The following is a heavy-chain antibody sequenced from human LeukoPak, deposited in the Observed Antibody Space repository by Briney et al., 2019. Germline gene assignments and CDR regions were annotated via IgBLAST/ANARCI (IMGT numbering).Heavy chain of an antibody. CDR2: ISSTSNTI. CDR1: GFIFSNYS. CDR3: ARLSRSTGPAY. D-gene: IGHD2-2*01. J-gene: IGHJ4*02. Sequence: GGSLRLSCAASGFIFSNYSMNWVRQAPGKGLEWVSWISSTSNTIYYADSVKGRFTISRDNAKNSLDLQMNSLRDEDTAVYYCARLSRSTGPAYWGQGTLVTVSS. V-gene: IGHV3-48*02.